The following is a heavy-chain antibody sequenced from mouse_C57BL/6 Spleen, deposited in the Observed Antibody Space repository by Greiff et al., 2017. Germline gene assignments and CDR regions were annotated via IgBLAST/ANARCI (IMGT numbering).Heavy chain of an antibody. CDR2: INPNNGGT. CDR1: GYTFTDYN. Sequence: EVQGVESGPELVKPGASVKIPCKASGYTFTDYNMDWVKQSHGKSLEWIGDINPNNGGTIYNQKFKGKATLTVDKSSSTAYMELRSLTSEDTAVYYCARTEKIYGNYLYFDVWGTGTTVTVSS. CDR3: ARTEKIYGNYLYFDV. V-gene: IGHV1-18*01. D-gene: IGHD2-1*01. J-gene: IGHJ1*03.